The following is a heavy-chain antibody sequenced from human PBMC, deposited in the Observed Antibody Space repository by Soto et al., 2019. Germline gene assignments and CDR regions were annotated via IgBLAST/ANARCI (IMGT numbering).Heavy chain of an antibody. CDR3: ARTASAAPYYFDY. Sequence: ASVKVSCKASGYTFTNFGINWVRQAPGQGLEWVGWIGTYNGNTNYAQKVQGRVTMTTDTSTSTAYMELRSLRSDDTAVYYCARTASAAPYYFDYWGQGTLVTVSS. V-gene: IGHV1-18*01. CDR1: GYTFTNFG. CDR2: IGTYNGNT. D-gene: IGHD2-2*01. J-gene: IGHJ4*02.